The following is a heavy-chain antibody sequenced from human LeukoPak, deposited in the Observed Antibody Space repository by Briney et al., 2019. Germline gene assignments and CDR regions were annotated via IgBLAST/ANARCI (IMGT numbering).Heavy chain of an antibody. CDR3: ARENRLERDYDFWSGYYHYYFDY. J-gene: IGHJ4*02. CDR1: GGSISSYY. V-gene: IGHV4-59*01. CDR2: IYYSGST. Sequence: PSETLSLTCTVSGGSISSYYWSWIRQPPGKGLEWIGYIYYSGSTNYNPSLKSRVTISVDTSKNQFSLKLSSVTAADTAVYYCARENRLERDYDFWSGYYHYYFDYWGQGTLVTVSS. D-gene: IGHD3-3*01.